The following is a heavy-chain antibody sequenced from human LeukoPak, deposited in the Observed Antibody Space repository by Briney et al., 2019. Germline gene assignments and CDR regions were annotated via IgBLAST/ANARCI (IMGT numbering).Heavy chain of an antibody. CDR2: IYTSGST. D-gene: IGHD5-12*01. CDR1: GGSISSYY. CDR3: ARVALGATIGDYYYYMDV. Sequence: SETLSLTCTVSGGSISSYYWSWIRQPAGKGLEWIGRIYTSGSTNYNPSLKSRVTMSVDTSKNQFSLKLSSVTAADTAVHYCARVALGATIGDYYYYMDVWGKGTTVTVSS. J-gene: IGHJ6*03. V-gene: IGHV4-4*07.